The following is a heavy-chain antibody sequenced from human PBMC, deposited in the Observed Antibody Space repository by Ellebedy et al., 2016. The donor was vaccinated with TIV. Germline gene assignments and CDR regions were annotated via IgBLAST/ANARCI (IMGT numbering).Heavy chain of an antibody. CDR3: ARDGVYSMIVEKYYYYGIDG. J-gene: IGHJ6*02. Sequence: PGGSLRLSCAASGFTFSLYSMNWVRQAPGKGLEWIAYITSTTNIIYYGDSVKGRFTISRDNAENSLFLQMNSLRADDTAIYYCARDGVYSMIVEKYYYYGIDGWGQGTTVTVSS. V-gene: IGHV3-48*01. D-gene: IGHD3-22*01. CDR2: ITSTTNII. CDR1: GFTFSLYS.